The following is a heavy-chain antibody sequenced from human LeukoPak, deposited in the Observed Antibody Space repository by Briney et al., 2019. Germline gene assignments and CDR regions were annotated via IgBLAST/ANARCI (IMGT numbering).Heavy chain of an antibody. D-gene: IGHD2-21*02. CDR1: GFPVNKYE. CDR2: IDAGATST. Sequence: GGSLRLTCAASGFPVNKYEMHWVRQAPGKGLEWVSYIDAGATSTNYADSVWGRFTLSRDNAQNSVHLQMNSLRDEDTAVYYCVRGRLLRSTKYFDYWGQGALVTVSS. J-gene: IGHJ4*02. CDR3: VRGRLLRSTKYFDY. V-gene: IGHV3-48*03.